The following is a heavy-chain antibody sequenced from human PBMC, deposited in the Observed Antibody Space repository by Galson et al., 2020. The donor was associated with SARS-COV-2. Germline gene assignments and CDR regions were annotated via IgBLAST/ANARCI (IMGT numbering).Heavy chain of an antibody. V-gene: IGHV3-7*01. CDR1: GFTVSSYW. J-gene: IGHJ4*02. D-gene: IGHD5-12*01. CDR2: IKQDGSEK. CDR3: ARDQDGYNDF. Sequence: SPKISCAASGFTVSSYWMSWVRPAPGKGLEWVANIKQDGSEKYYVDSVKGRFTISSDNAKNSLYLQMNSLRVEDTAVYYCARDQDGYNDFWSQGTLVTVTS.